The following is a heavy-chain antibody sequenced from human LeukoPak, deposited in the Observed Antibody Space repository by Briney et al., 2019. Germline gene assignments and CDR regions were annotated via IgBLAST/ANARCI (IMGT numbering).Heavy chain of an antibody. D-gene: IGHD3-9*01. CDR3: ANNLDWLTYGMDV. J-gene: IGHJ6*02. CDR2: ISGSGGST. V-gene: IGHV3-23*01. Sequence: GGSLRLSCAASGFTFSNAWMSWVRQAPGKGLEWVSAISGSGGSTYYADSVKGRFTISRDNSKNTLYLQMNSLRAEDTAVYYCANNLDWLTYGMDVWGQGTTVTVSS. CDR1: GFTFSNAW.